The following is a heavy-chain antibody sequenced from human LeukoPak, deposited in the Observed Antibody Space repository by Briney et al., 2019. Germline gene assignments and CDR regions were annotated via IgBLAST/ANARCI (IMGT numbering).Heavy chain of an antibody. J-gene: IGHJ3*02. D-gene: IGHD6-13*01. V-gene: IGHV3-66*01. CDR1: GFSVSNNY. CDR3: ARPYSSSEAFDI. Sequence: PGGSLRLSCAASGFSVSNNYMSWVRQAPGRGLEWVSVIYSGGSTFYADSVKGRFTISRDNSKNTLYLQMNSLRAEDTAVYYCARPYSSSEAFDIWGQGTMVTVSS. CDR2: IYSGGST.